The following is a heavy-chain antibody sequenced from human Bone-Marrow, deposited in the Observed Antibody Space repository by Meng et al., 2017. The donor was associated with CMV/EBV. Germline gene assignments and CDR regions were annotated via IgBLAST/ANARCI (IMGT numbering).Heavy chain of an antibody. CDR3: AREQWLVYYFDS. J-gene: IGHJ4*02. D-gene: IGHD6-19*01. CDR1: GYTLSSFSDYA. V-gene: IGHV3-23*01. CDR2: VSGSGGIT. Sequence: GGSLRLSCAASGYTLSSFSDYAMSWVRQAPGKGLEWVSAVSGSGGITDYADSVKGRFTISRDNSKNTLYLQMNSLRAEDTAVYYCAREQWLVYYFDSWGQGTLVTFAS.